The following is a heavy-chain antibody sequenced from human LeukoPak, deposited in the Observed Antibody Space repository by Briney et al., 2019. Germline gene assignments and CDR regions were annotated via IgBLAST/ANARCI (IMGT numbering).Heavy chain of an antibody. J-gene: IGHJ4*02. Sequence: SETLFLTCTVSGDSITSYFWSWIRQPPGKGLEWVGYIFYSGITNYNPSLKSRVTISVDTSKNQFSLKLTSVTAADTAVYYCARQTGVGLFILPGGRGTLVTVSS. V-gene: IGHV4-59*08. D-gene: IGHD3-3*01. CDR3: ARQTGVGLFILP. CDR1: GDSITSYF. CDR2: IFYSGIT.